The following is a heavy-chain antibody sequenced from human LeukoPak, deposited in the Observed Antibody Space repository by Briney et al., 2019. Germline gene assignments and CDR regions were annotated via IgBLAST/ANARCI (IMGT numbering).Heavy chain of an antibody. V-gene: IGHV3-33*01. J-gene: IGHJ4*02. CDR3: ARDNSSMDLDY. CDR2: IWYDGSNK. CDR1: GFTFSSYG. Sequence: GGSLRLSCAASGFTFSSYGMHWVRQAPGKGLEWVAVIWYDGSNKYYADSVKGRFTISRDNSKNTLYLQMNSLRAEDTAVYYCARDNSSMDLDYWGQGTLVTVSS.